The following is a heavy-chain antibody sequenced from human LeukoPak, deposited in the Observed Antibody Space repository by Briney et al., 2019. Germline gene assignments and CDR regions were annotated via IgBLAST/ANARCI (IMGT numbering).Heavy chain of an antibody. Sequence: EASVKVSCKASGYTFTSYDINWVRQATGQGLEWMGWMNPNSGNTGYAQKFQGRVTMTRNTSISTAYMELSSLRSEDTAVYYCARGRPTYCGGVCYSVDYWGQGTLVTVSS. CDR1: GYTFTSYD. V-gene: IGHV1-8*01. CDR3: ARGRPTYCGGVCYSVDY. D-gene: IGHD2-21*02. J-gene: IGHJ4*02. CDR2: MNPNSGNT.